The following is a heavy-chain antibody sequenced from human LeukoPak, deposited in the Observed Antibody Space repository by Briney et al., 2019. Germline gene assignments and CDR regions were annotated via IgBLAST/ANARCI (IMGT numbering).Heavy chain of an antibody. D-gene: IGHD3/OR15-3a*01. CDR3: ARPSFRTGSYFDH. Sequence: GGSLRLSCAASGFTFTSYWMGWVRQAPGKGLEWVANIEEYGSEIYYVDSVKGRCTISRDNTKTSLYLQMNSLRAEDTAVYYCARPSFRTGSYFDHWGQGTLVTVSS. J-gene: IGHJ4*02. CDR2: IEEYGSEI. CDR1: GFTFTSYW. V-gene: IGHV3-7*01.